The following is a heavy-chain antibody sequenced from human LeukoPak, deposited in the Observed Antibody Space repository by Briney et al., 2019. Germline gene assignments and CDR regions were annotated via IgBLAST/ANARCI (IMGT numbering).Heavy chain of an antibody. CDR1: GGSFSGYY. D-gene: IGHD3-22*01. V-gene: IGHV4-34*01. CDR3: ARGRTDSSGYYLRGDYFDH. CDR2: INHSGST. Sequence: PSETLSLTCAVYGGSFSGYYWSWIRQPPGKGLEWIGEINHSGSTNYNPSLKSRVIISVDTSKNQFSLKLSSVTAADTAVYYCARGRTDSSGYYLRGDYFDHWGQGTLVTVSS. J-gene: IGHJ4*02.